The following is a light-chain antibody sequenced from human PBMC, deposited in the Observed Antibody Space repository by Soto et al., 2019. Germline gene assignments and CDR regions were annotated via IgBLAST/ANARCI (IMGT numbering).Light chain of an antibody. J-gene: IGKJ1*01. CDR1: QSISRQ. CDR2: QAS. CDR3: LQYQTYWT. V-gene: IGKV1-5*03. Sequence: DIQMTQSPSTLSASVGDRVSITCRASQSISRQLAWYQQKPGKAPNLLIYQASNLETGVPSRFSGSVSGTEFTLTHSSLQTDYLATYYCLQYQTYWTFGQGTKVEVK.